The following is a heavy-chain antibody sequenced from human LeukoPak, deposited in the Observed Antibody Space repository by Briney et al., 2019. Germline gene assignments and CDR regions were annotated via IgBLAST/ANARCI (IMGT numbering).Heavy chain of an antibody. CDR1: GGSISNYY. D-gene: IGHD3-10*01. Sequence: SETLSLTCTVSGGSISNYYWNLIRQPPGKGLEWIGYVHYSGSTNFSPSLKSRVTISVDTSKNQFSLKLSSVTAADTAVYYCARMVSLIINYYALDVWGQGTTVTVS. CDR3: ARMVSLIINYYALDV. CDR2: VHYSGST. J-gene: IGHJ6*02. V-gene: IGHV4-59*01.